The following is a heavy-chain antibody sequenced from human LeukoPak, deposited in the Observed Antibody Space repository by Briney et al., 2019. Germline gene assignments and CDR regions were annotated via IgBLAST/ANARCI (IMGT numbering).Heavy chain of an antibody. D-gene: IGHD4-17*01. V-gene: IGHV3-7*01. J-gene: IGHJ3*02. CDR2: IKQDGSEK. Sequence: PGGSLRLSCAASGFTFSSYWMSWVRQAPGKGLEWVANIKQDGSEKYYVDSVKGRFTISRDNAKNSLYLQMNSLRAEDTAVYYCARWDDYGDPPDGFDIWGQGTMVTVSS. CDR1: GFTFSSYW. CDR3: ARWDDYGDPPDGFDI.